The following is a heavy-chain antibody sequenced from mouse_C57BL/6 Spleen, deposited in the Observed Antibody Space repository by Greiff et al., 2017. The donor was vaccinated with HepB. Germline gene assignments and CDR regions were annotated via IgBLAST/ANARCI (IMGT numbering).Heavy chain of an antibody. D-gene: IGHD1-1*01. CDR3: ARNGRGYWYFDV. CDR1: GYAFSSSW. CDR2: IYPGDGDT. J-gene: IGHJ1*03. V-gene: IGHV1-82*01. Sequence: EESGPELVKPGASVKISCKASGYAFSSSWMNWVKQRPGKGLEWIGRIYPGDGDTNYNGKFKGKATLTADKSSSTAYMQLSSLTSEDSAVYFCARNGRGYWYFDVWGTGTTVTVSS.